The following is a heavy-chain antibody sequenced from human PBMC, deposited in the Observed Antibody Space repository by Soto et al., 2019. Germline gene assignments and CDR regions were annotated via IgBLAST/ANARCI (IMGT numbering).Heavy chain of an antibody. CDR1: GYTFTSYG. J-gene: IGHJ6*02. Sequence: QVQLVQSGAEVKKPGASVKVSCKASGYTFTSYGISWVRQAPGXXLEWMGWISAYNGNTNYAQKLQGRVTMTTDTSTSTAYMEXRSLRSDDTAVYYCARHGSWGATAYYGMDVWGQGTTVTVSS. CDR3: ARHGSWGATAYYGMDV. D-gene: IGHD1-26*01. CDR2: ISAYNGNT. V-gene: IGHV1-18*01.